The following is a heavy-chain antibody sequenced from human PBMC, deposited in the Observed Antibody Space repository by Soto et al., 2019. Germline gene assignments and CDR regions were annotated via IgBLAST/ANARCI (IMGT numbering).Heavy chain of an antibody. CDR2: IYHSGSI. CDR3: ARADRGYSYFDY. Sequence: QVQLQESGPGLVKPSGTLSLTCAVSGGSITSNNWWSWVRQPPGKGLEWIGEIYHSGSINYNPSLNRRVTISVDKSKNHFSLNLISVTAADTAVYYCARADRGYSYFDYWGQGTLVTVSS. J-gene: IGHJ4*02. V-gene: IGHV4-4*02. CDR1: GGSITSNNW. D-gene: IGHD5-18*01.